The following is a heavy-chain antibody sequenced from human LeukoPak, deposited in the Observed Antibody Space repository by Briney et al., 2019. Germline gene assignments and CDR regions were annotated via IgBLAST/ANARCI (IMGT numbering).Heavy chain of an antibody. CDR1: GGSISSYY. D-gene: IGHD6-6*01. CDR2: INHSGST. J-gene: IGHJ4*02. Sequence: SETLSLTCTVSGGSISSYYWSWIRQPPGKGLEWIGEINHSGSTNYNPSLKSRVTISVDTSKNQFSLKLSSVTAADTAVYYCARGKKRAARTPYYFDYWGQGTLVTISS. V-gene: IGHV4-34*01. CDR3: ARGKKRAARTPYYFDY.